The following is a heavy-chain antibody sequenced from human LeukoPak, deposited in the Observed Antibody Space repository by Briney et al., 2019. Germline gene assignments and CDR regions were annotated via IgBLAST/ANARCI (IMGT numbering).Heavy chain of an antibody. CDR3: ARSRPGGWLRFVYFDY. CDR1: GYTFADYY. CDR2: MNPNSGDT. D-gene: IGHD5-12*01. J-gene: IGHJ4*02. V-gene: IGHV1-2*02. Sequence: ASVKVSCKASGYTFADYYIHWVRQAPGQGLEWVGWMNPNSGDTNYARSFQGRVTMTRDTSISTAYMELSRLRFDDTAVYYCARSRPGGWLRFVYFDYWGQGTLVTVSS.